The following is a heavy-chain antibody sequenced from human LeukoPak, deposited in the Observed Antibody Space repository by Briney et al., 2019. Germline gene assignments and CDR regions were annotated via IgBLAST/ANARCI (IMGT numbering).Heavy chain of an antibody. CDR3: ARVRDGYNDAYDI. D-gene: IGHD5-24*01. J-gene: IGHJ3*02. V-gene: IGHV1-46*01. CDR2: INPSSGST. CDR1: GYPFSNYD. Sequence: ASVKVSCKASGYPFSNYDINWVRQAPGQGLEWMGIINPSSGSTSYAQNFQGRVTLTRDTSTSSIYMELSSLRSEDTAVYYCARVRDGYNDAYDIWGQGTMVTVSS.